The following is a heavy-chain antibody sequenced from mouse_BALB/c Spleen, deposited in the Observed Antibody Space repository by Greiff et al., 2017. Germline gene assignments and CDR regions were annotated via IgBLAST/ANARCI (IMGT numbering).Heavy chain of an antibody. Sequence: LQQPGSELVRPGASVKLSCKASGYTFTSYWMHWVKQRPGQGLEWIGNIYPGSGSTNYDEKFKSKATLTVDTSSSTAYMQLSSLTSEDSAVYYCTIYDEDAMDYWGQGTSVTVSS. CDR2: IYPGSGST. J-gene: IGHJ4*01. CDR3: TIYDEDAMDY. CDR1: GYTFTSYW. D-gene: IGHD2-4*01. V-gene: IGHV1S22*01.